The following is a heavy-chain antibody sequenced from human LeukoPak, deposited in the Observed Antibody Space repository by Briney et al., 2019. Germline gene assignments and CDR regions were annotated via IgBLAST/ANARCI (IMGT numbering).Heavy chain of an antibody. V-gene: IGHV4-34*01. D-gene: IGHD2-21*02. Sequence: SETLSLTCAVYGGSFSGYYWSWIRQPPGKGLEWIGEINHSGSTNYNPSLKSRVTISVDTSKNQFSLKLSSVTAADTAVYYCARGPFGVVATAISGPPFDYWGQGTLVTVSS. CDR2: INHSGST. CDR1: GGSFSGYY. J-gene: IGHJ4*02. CDR3: ARGPFGVVATAISGPPFDY.